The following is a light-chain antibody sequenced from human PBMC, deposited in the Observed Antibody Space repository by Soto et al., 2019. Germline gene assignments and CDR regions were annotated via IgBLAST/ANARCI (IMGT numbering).Light chain of an antibody. V-gene: IGKV3-15*01. CDR1: QNINNN. CDR2: GAS. J-gene: IGKJ4*01. Sequence: EIVMTQSPATLSVSPGERATLSCRASQNINNNLAWYQQKPGQGPRLLIYGASSRATGIPARFSGSGSGTGFTLTISSLPAEDFAIYYCQQYNNWPLTFGGGTKVEIK. CDR3: QQYNNWPLT.